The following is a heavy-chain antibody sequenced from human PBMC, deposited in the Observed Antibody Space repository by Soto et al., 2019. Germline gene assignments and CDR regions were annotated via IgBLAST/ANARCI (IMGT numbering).Heavy chain of an antibody. V-gene: IGHV3-64*01. D-gene: IGHD6-19*01. CDR3: CTVAPSGY. CDR1: GFTFSSYA. Sequence: EVQLVESGGGLVQPGGSLRLSCAASGFTFSSYAMHWVRQAPGKGLEYDSAISSNGGSTYYANSVKSRFTISRDNSKNTLYLQMGSLRAEDMAVYYCCTVAPSGYWGQGTLVTVSS. J-gene: IGHJ4*02. CDR2: ISSNGGST.